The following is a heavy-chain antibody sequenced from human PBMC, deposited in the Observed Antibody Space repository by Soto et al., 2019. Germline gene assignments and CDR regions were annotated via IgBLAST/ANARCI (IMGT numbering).Heavy chain of an antibody. CDR1: GFTFGNPG. CDR2: IKRNIDVGTT. Sequence: EVQLVESGGGLVKPGGSLELPCEASGFTFGNPGRSWVGQPPGGGLEWVGRIKRNIDVGTTDYAAPVKGRFAISRDDSNSILYLEMNSLRSEDTAVYYCTTVDAVVLNWGQGLLVTVSS. CDR3: TTVDAVVLN. V-gene: IGHV3-15*01. J-gene: IGHJ4*02. D-gene: IGHD6-19*01.